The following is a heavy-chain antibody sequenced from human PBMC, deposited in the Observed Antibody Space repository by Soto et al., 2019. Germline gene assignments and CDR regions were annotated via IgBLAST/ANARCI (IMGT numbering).Heavy chain of an antibody. Sequence: EVQLVESGGGLVQPGGSLRLSCAASGFSLSDYWMNWVRQAPGKGLEWVAIIKQDGSDRYYVDSVKGRFTISRDNAKNSLYLPTSSLRVEDTALYYCARGRGWLHDYWGQGTLVTVSS. CDR1: GFSLSDYW. J-gene: IGHJ4*02. CDR2: IKQDGSDR. V-gene: IGHV3-7*01. D-gene: IGHD2-21*01. CDR3: ARGRGWLHDY.